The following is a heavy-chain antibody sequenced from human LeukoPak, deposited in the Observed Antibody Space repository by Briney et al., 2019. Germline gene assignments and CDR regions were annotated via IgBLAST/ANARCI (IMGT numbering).Heavy chain of an antibody. CDR1: GGSISSGGYY. Sequence: PSETLSFTCTVSGGSISSGGYYWSWIRQPPGKGLEWIGYIHQSGDTYSNPSLKSRATVSMDRSRNQFSLNLSSVTAADTAVYYCARLIVADPQLDCWGQGTLVTVSS. J-gene: IGHJ4*02. V-gene: IGHV4-30-2*01. D-gene: IGHD6-13*01. CDR2: IHQSGDT. CDR3: ARLIVADPQLDC.